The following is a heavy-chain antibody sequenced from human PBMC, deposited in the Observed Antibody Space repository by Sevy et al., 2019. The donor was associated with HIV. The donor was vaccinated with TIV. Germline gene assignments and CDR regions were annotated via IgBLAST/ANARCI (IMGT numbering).Heavy chain of an antibody. CDR1: GYTFTDYY. Sequence: ASVKVSCKASGYTFTDYYIHWVRQAPGQGLEWMGWINPHIGGTNFAQKFQGRVTMTRDTSISTAYLDLSRLRSDDTAISYCARGDSLVVPPATVDYWGQGTLVTVSS. CDR2: INPHIGGT. D-gene: IGHD2-2*01. J-gene: IGHJ4*02. CDR3: ARGDSLVVPPATVDY. V-gene: IGHV1-2*02.